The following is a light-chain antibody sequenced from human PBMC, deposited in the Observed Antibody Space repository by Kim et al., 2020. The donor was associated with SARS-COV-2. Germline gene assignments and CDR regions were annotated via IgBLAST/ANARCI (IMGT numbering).Light chain of an antibody. CDR3: QQYNSYSLT. J-gene: IGKJ4*01. CDR1: QSISSW. CDR2: DAS. V-gene: IGKV1-5*01. Sequence: SAAVGDRVTITCRASQSISSWLAWYQQKPGKAPKLLIYDASSLESGVPSRFSGSGSGTEFTLTISSLQPDDFATYYCQQYNSYSLTFGGGTKLEI.